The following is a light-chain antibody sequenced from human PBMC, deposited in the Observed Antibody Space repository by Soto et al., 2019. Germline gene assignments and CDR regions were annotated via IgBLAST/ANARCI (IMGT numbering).Light chain of an antibody. Sequence: EILMTQSPSTLSVSPGERATLSCRASHRVNTYLAWYQQMLGQAPRLLIYDASTRATGIPARFSGSGSGTEFTLTISSLQSEDFAVYYCQQRSNWLTFGQGTRLEI. CDR3: QQRSNWLT. J-gene: IGKJ5*01. CDR1: HRVNTY. CDR2: DAS. V-gene: IGKV3-15*01.